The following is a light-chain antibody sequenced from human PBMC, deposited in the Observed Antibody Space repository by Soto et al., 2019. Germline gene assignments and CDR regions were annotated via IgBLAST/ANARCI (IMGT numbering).Light chain of an antibody. Sequence: DIVMTQSPLSLPVTPGEPASISCRSSQSLLHSNGYNYLDWYLQKPGQSPQLLIDLGSNRASGVRDRFSGSGSGTDFTLNISRVEAEDVGVYYCMQALQTPRTFGQGTKVEIK. J-gene: IGKJ1*01. V-gene: IGKV2-28*01. CDR2: LGS. CDR1: QSLLHSNGYNY. CDR3: MQALQTPRT.